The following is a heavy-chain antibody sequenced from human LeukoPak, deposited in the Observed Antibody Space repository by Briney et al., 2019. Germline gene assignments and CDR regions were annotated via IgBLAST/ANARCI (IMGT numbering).Heavy chain of an antibody. CDR2: INHSGST. J-gene: IGHJ6*04. D-gene: IGHD2-15*01. V-gene: IGHV4-34*01. Sequence: SETLSLTCAVYGGSFGGYYWSWIRQPPGKGLEWIGEINHSGSTNYNPSLKSRVTISVDTSKNQFSLKLSSVTAADTAVYYCARGRIVVVVAATPRLYGMDVWGKGTTVTVSS. CDR3: ARGRIVVVVAATPRLYGMDV. CDR1: GGSFGGYY.